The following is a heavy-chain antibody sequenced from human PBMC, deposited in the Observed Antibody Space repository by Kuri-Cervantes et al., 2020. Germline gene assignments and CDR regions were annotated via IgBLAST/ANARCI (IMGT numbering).Heavy chain of an antibody. J-gene: IGHJ6*02. CDR3: ARDREMATILDYYYYGTDV. CDR1: GFTFSSYG. Sequence: GESLKISCAASGFTFSSYGMHWVRQAPGKGLEWVAVISYDGSNKYYADSVKGRFTISRDNSKNTLYLQMNSLRAEDTAVYYCARDREMATILDYYYYGTDVWGQGTTVTVSS. D-gene: IGHD5-24*01. CDR2: ISYDGSNK. V-gene: IGHV3-30*03.